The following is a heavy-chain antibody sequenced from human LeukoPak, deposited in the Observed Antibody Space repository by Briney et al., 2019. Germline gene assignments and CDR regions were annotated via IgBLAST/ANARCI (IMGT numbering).Heavy chain of an antibody. Sequence: SETLSLTCTVSGGSISSYYWSWIRQPPGKGLEWIGYIYYSGSTNYNPSLKSRVTISVDTSKNQFSLKLSTVTAADTAVYSCAAEDLVATIGYWGQGTLVTVSS. V-gene: IGHV4-59*01. D-gene: IGHD5-12*01. CDR2: IYYSGST. J-gene: IGHJ4*02. CDR3: AAEDLVATIGY. CDR1: GGSISSYY.